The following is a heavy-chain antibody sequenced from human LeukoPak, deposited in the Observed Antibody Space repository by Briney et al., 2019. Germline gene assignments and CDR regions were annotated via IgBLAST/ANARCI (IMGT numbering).Heavy chain of an antibody. D-gene: IGHD1-1*01. J-gene: IGHJ4*02. CDR1: GFTFSSYG. V-gene: IGHV3-30*18. CDR2: ISYDGSNK. CDR3: AKGYLRNPESPPVD. Sequence: GGSLRLSCAASGFTFSSYGMHWVRQAPGKGLEWVAVISYDGSNKYYADSVKGRFTISRDNSKNTLYLQMNSLRAEDTAVYYCAKGYLRNPESPPVDWGQGTLVTVSS.